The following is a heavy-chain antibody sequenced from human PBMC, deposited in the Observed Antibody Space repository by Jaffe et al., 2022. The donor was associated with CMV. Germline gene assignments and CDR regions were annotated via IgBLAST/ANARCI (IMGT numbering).Heavy chain of an antibody. D-gene: IGHD4-17*01. CDR1: GFTFDDYA. Sequence: EVQLVESGGGLVQPGRSLRLSCAASGFTFDDYAMHWVRQAPGKGLEWVSGISWNSGSIGYADSVKGRFTISRDNAKNSLYLQMNSLRAEDTALYYCAKDNGPGGTHYYYGMDVWGQGTTVTVSS. CDR2: ISWNSGSI. V-gene: IGHV3-9*01. J-gene: IGHJ6*02. CDR3: AKDNGPGGTHYYYGMDV.